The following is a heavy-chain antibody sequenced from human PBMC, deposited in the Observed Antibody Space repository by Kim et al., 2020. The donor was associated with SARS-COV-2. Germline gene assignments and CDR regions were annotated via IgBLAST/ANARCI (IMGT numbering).Heavy chain of an antibody. CDR2: ISGSGGST. CDR1: GFTFSSYA. D-gene: IGHD3-22*01. Sequence: GGSLRLSCAASGFTFSSYAMSWVRQAPGKGLEWVSAISGSGGSTYYADSVKGRFTISRDNSKNTLYLQMNSLRAEDTAVYYCAKDLQKRSYYYDSSGPQDYWGQGALVTVSS. CDR3: AKDLQKRSYYYDSSGPQDY. J-gene: IGHJ4*02. V-gene: IGHV3-23*01.